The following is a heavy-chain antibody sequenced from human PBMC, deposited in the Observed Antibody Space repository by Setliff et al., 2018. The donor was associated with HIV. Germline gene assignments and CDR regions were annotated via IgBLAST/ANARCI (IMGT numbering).Heavy chain of an antibody. J-gene: IGHJ4*02. CDR1: GFRFRSYW. CDR2: VKQDGTET. V-gene: IGHV3-7*01. Sequence: PGGSLRLSCAASGFRFRSYWMSWVRQAPGKGLESVANVKQDGTETLYVDSVKGRFTISRDNANNLVCLQMNSLRVEDTAVYFCARWGSGSYERVFDYWGQGMLVTVSS. D-gene: IGHD1-26*01. CDR3: ARWGSGSYERVFDY.